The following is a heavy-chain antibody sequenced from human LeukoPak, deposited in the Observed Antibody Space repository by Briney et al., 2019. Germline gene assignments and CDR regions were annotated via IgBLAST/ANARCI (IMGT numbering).Heavy chain of an antibody. CDR3: AREGSGVYYYGMDV. Sequence: PSETLSLTCTVSGGSVSSGSYYWNWIRQPPGKGLEWIGYIYYSGSTNYNPSLKSRVTISVDTSKNQFSLKLSSVTAADTAVYYCAREGSGVYYYGMDVWGQGTTVTVSS. V-gene: IGHV4-61*01. CDR2: IYYSGST. J-gene: IGHJ6*02. CDR1: GGSVSSGSYY.